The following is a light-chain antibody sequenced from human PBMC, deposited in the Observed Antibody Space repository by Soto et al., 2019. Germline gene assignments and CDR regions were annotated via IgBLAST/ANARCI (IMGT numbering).Light chain of an antibody. Sequence: QSVLTQPASVSGSPGQSITIYCTGTSSDVGSYYYVSWYQHHPGKAPKLLIYEVTNRPSGVSNRFSGSKSGNTASLTISGLQAEDEADYYCTSYTITSTYVFGTGTKVTVL. CDR1: SSDVGSYYY. J-gene: IGLJ1*01. CDR2: EVT. V-gene: IGLV2-14*01. CDR3: TSYTITSTYV.